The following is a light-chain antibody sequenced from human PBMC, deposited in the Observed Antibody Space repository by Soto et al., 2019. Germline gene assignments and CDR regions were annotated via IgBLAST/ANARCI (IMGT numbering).Light chain of an antibody. Sequence: DIQMTQSPSSVSASVGDRVTISCQASQGISRSLAWYQQKPGKAPKLLIYAASSLQSGVPSRFSGSGFGTDFTLTISSLQPEDFAVYYCQQYSIWRTFGQGTKVDIK. CDR1: QGISRS. J-gene: IGKJ1*01. V-gene: IGKV1D-12*01. CDR2: AAS. CDR3: QQYSIWRT.